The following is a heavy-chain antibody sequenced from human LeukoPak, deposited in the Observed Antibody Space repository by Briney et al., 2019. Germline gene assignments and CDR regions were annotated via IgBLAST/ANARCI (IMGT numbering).Heavy chain of an antibody. CDR1: GFTFSSYW. D-gene: IGHD3-16*01. J-gene: IGHJ6*02. V-gene: IGHV3-7*03. CDR2: INHNGNVN. Sequence: GRSLRLSCAASGFTFSSYWMNWARQAPGKGLEWVASINHNGNVNYYVDSVKGRFTISRDNAKNSLYLQMGNLRAEDTAVYFCARGGGLDVWGQGATVTVSS. CDR3: ARGGGLDV.